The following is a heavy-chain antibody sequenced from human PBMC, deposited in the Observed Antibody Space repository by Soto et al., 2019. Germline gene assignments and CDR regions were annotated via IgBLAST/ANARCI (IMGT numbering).Heavy chain of an antibody. J-gene: IGHJ3*02. Sequence: EVQLVESGGGLLQPGGSLRLSCVASGFTFSSSTYGMNWIRQAPGKGLEWVSYISSSSSTICYADSVKGRFTISRDNGKNSLDLQMKSMRAEATAVYCCSRDPPARGGGAFDICGQGTIVTVSS. CDR1: GFTFSSSTYG. D-gene: IGHD3-16*01. V-gene: IGHV3-48*01. CDR3: SRDPPARGGGAFDI. CDR2: ISSSSSTI.